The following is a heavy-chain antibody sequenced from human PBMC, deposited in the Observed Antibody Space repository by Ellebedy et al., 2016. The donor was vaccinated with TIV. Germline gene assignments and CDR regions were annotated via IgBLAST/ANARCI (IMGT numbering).Heavy chain of an antibody. V-gene: IGHV3-30*04. CDR2: ISYDGSNK. CDR3: ASVVVISN. CDR1: GFTFSSYA. Sequence: GGSLRLSXAASGFTFSSYAMHWVRQAPGKGLEWVAVISYDGSNKYYADSVKGRFTISRDNSKNTLYLQMNSLRAEDTAVYYCASVVVISNWGQGTLVTVSS. D-gene: IGHD3-22*01. J-gene: IGHJ4*02.